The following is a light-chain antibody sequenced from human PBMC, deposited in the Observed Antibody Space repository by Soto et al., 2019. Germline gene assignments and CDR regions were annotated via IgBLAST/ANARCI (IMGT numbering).Light chain of an antibody. CDR2: EVS. Sequence: QSALTQPASVSGSPGQSITISCTGTSSHVGGYNYVSWYQQHPGKAPKLMIYEVSTRPSGISNRFSGSKSGNTASLTISGLQAEDEADYYCSSYTSSTTNYVFGIGTKVTVL. CDR3: SSYTSSTTNYV. CDR1: SSHVGGYNY. V-gene: IGLV2-14*01. J-gene: IGLJ1*01.